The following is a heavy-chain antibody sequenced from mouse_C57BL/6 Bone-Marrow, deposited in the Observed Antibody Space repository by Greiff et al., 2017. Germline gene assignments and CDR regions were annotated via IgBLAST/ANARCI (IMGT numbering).Heavy chain of an antibody. J-gene: IGHJ3*01. CDR3: ARDDIRDFVAY. Sequence: QVPVKQPGAELVMPGASVKMSCKASGYTFPSYWMHWVKQRPGQGLEWIGEIDPSDSYTNYNHKFKGKSTLTVDKSSSTAYMQLSSLASEDSAVYDCARDDIRDFVAYWGQGTLVTVSA. D-gene: IGHD2-12*01. CDR1: GYTFPSYW. V-gene: IGHV1-69*01. CDR2: IDPSDSYT.